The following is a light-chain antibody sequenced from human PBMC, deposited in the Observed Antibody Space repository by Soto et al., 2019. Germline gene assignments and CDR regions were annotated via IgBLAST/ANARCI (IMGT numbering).Light chain of an antibody. CDR3: SSYTGTNKDVM. CDR2: EVT. J-gene: IGLJ3*02. Sequence: QSALTQPRSVSGSPGQSVTISCTGTSSDVGGYNYVSWYQQHPGKAPKLIIYEVTKRPSGVPDRFSGSKSGITASLTVSGLQAEDEAEYYCSSYTGTNKDVMFGGGTQLTVL. V-gene: IGLV2-11*01. CDR1: SSDVGGYNY.